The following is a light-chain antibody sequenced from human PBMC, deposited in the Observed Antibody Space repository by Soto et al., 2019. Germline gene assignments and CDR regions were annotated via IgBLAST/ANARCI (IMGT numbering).Light chain of an antibody. V-gene: IGKV3-20*01. Sequence: EIVLTQSPGTLSLSPGEGATLSCRASQSVASSYLAWYQQKSCEAPRLIIYGASNRATCTPDRFSGGGCGTRFSLTMSRPEPEDFAVYYCQQYGSSSFTFGQGTKLEIK. CDR3: QQYGSSSFT. CDR1: QSVASSY. CDR2: GAS. J-gene: IGKJ2*01.